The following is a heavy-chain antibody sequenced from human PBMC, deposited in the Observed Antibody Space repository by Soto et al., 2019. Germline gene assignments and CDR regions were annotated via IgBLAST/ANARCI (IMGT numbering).Heavy chain of an antibody. Sequence: SETLSLTCAVSSGSISSSNWWTWVRQPPGKGLEWIGEVYHSGSTNYSPSLESRVTISVDKSKNQFSLRLSSVTAADTAVYYCARVERFLEWTIRNWYFDLWGRGTLVTVSS. J-gene: IGHJ2*01. D-gene: IGHD3-3*01. CDR1: SGSISSSNW. V-gene: IGHV4-4*02. CDR3: ARVERFLEWTIRNWYFDL. CDR2: VYHSGST.